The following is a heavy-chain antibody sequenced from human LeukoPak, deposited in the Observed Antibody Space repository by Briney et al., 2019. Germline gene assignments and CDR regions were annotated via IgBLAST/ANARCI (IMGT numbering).Heavy chain of an antibody. CDR3: ARDLAAYYGSGSWWFDP. CDR1: GFIISSYA. CDR2: ISYDGSNK. Sequence: GGSLRLSCAASGFIISSYAMHWVRQAPGKGLEWVAVISYDGSNKYYADSVKGRFTISRDNSRNTLYLQMNSLRAEDTAVYYCARDLAAYYGSGSWWFDPWGQGTLVTVSS. D-gene: IGHD3-10*01. J-gene: IGHJ5*02. V-gene: IGHV3-30*04.